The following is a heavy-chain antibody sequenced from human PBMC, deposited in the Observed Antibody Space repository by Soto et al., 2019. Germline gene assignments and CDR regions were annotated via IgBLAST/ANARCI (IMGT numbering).Heavy chain of an antibody. Sequence: EVQLVESGGVVVQPGGSLRLSCAASGFTFDDYTMHWVRQAPGKGLEWVSLISWDGGSTYYADSVKGRFTISRDNSKNSLYLQMNRLRTEDTALYYCAKDIMSSSWYSDWYYFDYWGQGTLVTVSS. J-gene: IGHJ4*02. CDR3: AKDIMSSSWYSDWYYFDY. CDR1: GFTFDDYT. CDR2: ISWDGGST. D-gene: IGHD6-13*01. V-gene: IGHV3-43*01.